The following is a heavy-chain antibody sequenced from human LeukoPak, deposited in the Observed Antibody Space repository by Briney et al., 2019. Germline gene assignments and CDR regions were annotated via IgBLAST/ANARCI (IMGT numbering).Heavy chain of an antibody. CDR1: GGTFSSYA. Sequence: SVKVSCKASGGTFSSYAISWVRQAPGQGLEWMGRIIPILGTANYAQKFQGRVTITADESTSTAYMELSSLRAEDTAVYYCAKDLTWRMGGSLDFWGQGTLVTVSS. CDR2: IIPILGTA. CDR3: AKDLTWRMGGSLDF. J-gene: IGHJ4*02. D-gene: IGHD3-16*01. V-gene: IGHV1-69*11.